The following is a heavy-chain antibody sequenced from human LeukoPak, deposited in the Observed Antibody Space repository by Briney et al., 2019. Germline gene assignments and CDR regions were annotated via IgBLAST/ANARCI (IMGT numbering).Heavy chain of an antibody. CDR2: ISSSSSTI. D-gene: IGHD2-15*01. CDR1: GFTFSSYS. J-gene: IGHJ4*02. CDR3: ARTGQYCSGGTCYSGQFDF. Sequence: GGSLRLSCAASGFTFSSYSMNRVRQAPGKGLEWVSYISSSSSTIYYADSVKGRFTISRDNANNSLFLQMNSLRAEDTAVYYCARTGQYCSGGTCYSGQFDFWGQGTLVTVSS. V-gene: IGHV3-48*04.